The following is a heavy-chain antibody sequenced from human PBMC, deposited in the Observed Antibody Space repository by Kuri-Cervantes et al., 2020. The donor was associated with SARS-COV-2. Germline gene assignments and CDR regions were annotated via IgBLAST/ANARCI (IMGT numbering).Heavy chain of an antibody. J-gene: IGHJ4*02. CDR3: AILYAVTFSFDY. CDR1: GFTFSSYS. V-gene: IGHV3-48*01. Sequence: GGSLRLSCAASGFTFSSYSMNWVRQAPGKGLEWVSYISSGSSTIYYADSVKGRFTISRDNAKNSLYLQMNSLRAEDTAVYYCAILYAVTFSFDYWGQGTLVTVSS. CDR2: ISSGSSTI. D-gene: IGHD4-17*01.